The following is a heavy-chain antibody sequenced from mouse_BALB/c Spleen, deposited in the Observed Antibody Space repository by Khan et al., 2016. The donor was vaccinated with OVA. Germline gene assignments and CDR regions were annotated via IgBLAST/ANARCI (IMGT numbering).Heavy chain of an antibody. J-gene: IGHJ2*01. V-gene: IGHV1S81*02. CDR2: TNPTNGRT. Sequence: QVQLQQPGAELVKAGASVKMSCKASGYTFTSYWMHWVKQRLGQGLEWFAETNPTNGRTYYNEKFKSKATLTVDKSSSTAYMLLSGPTFEDSAVYYCARIKKIVATCFEYWGQGPTLTVSS. D-gene: IGHD1-1*01. CDR1: GYTFTSYW. CDR3: ARIKKIVATCFEY.